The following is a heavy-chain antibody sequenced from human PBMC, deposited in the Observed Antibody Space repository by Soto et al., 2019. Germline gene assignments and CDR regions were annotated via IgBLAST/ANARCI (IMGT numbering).Heavy chain of an antibody. D-gene: IGHD1-26*01. CDR1: GSTLSDHY. J-gene: IGHJ3*02. Sequence: GGSLRLSCAASGSTLSDHYVDWVRQAPGRGLEWVGRSGNKANSDTTEYGSSVKGRFTISRDDSKNSMYLQMNSLKTEDTAVYYCTRGYSGIDIYAFDIWGQGTLVTVSS. CDR2: SGNKANSDTT. CDR3: TRGYSGIDIYAFDI. V-gene: IGHV3-72*01.